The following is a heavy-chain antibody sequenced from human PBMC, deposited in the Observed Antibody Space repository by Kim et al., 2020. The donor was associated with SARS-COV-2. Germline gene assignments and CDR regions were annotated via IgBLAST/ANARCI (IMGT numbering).Heavy chain of an antibody. D-gene: IGHD5-18*01. J-gene: IGHJ6*02. Sequence: GGSLRLSCAASGFTFSSYGMHWVRQAPGKGLEWVAVISYDGRNKYYTDSVKGRFTISRDNSKKTLYLQMNSLRAEDTAVYYCAKDLYRRVDKAMGVPYYYYCMDVWGQGTTVTVSS. CDR1: GFTFSSYG. CDR3: AKDLYRRVDKAMGVPYYYYCMDV. CDR2: ISYDGRNK. V-gene: IGHV3-30*18.